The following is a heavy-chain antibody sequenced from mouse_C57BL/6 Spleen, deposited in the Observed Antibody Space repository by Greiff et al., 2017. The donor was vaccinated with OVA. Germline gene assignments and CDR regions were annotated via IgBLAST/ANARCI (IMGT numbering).Heavy chain of an antibody. D-gene: IGHD1-1*01. J-gene: IGHJ2*01. CDR1: GYTFTSYW. CDR3: ARGNYYGSSYDYFDY. CDR2: IYPGSGST. V-gene: IGHV1-55*01. Sequence: VQLQQSGAELVKPGASVKMSCKASGYTFTSYWITWVKQRPGQGLEWIGDIYPGSGSTNYNEKFKSKATLTVDTSSSTAYMQLSSLTSEDSAVYYCARGNYYGSSYDYFDYWGQGTTLTVSS.